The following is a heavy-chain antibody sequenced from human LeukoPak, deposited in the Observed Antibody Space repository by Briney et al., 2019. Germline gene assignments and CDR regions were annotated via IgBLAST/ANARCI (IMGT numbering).Heavy chain of an antibody. D-gene: IGHD1/OR15-1a*01. CDR3: ARGITGTNNWFDP. Sequence: GGSLRLSCAPSGFTVSGNYMSWVRQAPGKGLEWVSLIYSGGGTYYADSVKGRLTISRDNSKNTLYLQMNSLRAEDTAVYYCARGITGTNNWFDPWGQGTLVTVS. CDR2: IYSGGGT. V-gene: IGHV3-66*02. J-gene: IGHJ5*02. CDR1: GFTVSGNY.